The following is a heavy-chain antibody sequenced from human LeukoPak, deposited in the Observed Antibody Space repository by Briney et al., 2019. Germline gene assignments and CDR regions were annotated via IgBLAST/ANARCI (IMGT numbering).Heavy chain of an antibody. CDR1: GFTFSSYG. J-gene: IGHJ4*02. CDR3: ARRRVGTHFDY. V-gene: IGHV3-23*01. CDR2: ISGSGGST. D-gene: IGHD1-14*01. Sequence: GGSLRLSCAASGFTFSSYGMSWVRQAPGKGLEWVSAISGSGGSTYYADSVKGRFTVSRDNSKNTLYLQMDSLRAEDTAVYYCARRRVGTHFDYWGQGTLVTVSS.